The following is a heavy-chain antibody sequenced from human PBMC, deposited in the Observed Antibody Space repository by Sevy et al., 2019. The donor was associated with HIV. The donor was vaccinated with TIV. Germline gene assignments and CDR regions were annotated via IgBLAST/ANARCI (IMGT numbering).Heavy chain of an antibody. V-gene: IGHV1-18*04. CDR2: ISAYNGNT. D-gene: IGHD5-12*01. CDR3: ARVSSGGYSGYDRAPYFDY. Sequence: ASVKVSCKASGYTFTSYGISWVRQAPGQGLEWMGWISAYNGNTNYAQKLQGRVTMTTDTSTSTAYMELRSLRSDDTAVYYCARVSSGGYSGYDRAPYFDYWGQGTLVTVSS. CDR1: GYTFTSYG. J-gene: IGHJ4*02.